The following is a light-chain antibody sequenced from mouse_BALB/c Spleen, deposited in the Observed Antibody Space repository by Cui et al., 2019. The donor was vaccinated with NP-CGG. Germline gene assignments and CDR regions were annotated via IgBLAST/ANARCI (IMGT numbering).Light chain of an antibody. Sequence: AVVTQESALTQSPGDTVILTGRSSTGAVTTSNYANWVQEKPDHLFTGLIGGTNNRAPGVPARFSGSLIGDKAALTITGAQTEDEAIYFYALWYSNHWVFGGGTKLTVL. J-gene: IGLJ1*01. CDR3: ALWYSNHWV. CDR1: TGAVTTSNY. V-gene: IGLV1*01. CDR2: GTN.